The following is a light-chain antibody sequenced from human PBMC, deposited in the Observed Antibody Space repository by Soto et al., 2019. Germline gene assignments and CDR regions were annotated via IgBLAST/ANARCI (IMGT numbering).Light chain of an antibody. Sequence: QSALTQPASVSGSPGQSITISCTGSSSDAGAYNFVSWYQHHPGKAPKLLIYEVTYRPSGVSNRFSGSKSGNTASLAISGLQADDEADYYCSSYSSSSTPVVFGGGTKLTVL. CDR1: SSDAGAYNF. CDR3: SSYSSSSTPVV. CDR2: EVT. V-gene: IGLV2-14*01. J-gene: IGLJ2*01.